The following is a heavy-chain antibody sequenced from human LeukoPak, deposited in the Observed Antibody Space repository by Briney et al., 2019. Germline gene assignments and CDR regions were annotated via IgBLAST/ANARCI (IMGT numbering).Heavy chain of an antibody. CDR2: ISGSGGST. J-gene: IGHJ5*02. Sequence: GGSLRLSCAASGLTFSTYAMSWVRQAPGKGLEWVSAISGSGGSTYYADSVKGRFTISRDNSKNTLYLQMNSLRAEDTAVYYCAKDPTSAGWFDPWGQGTLVSVSS. D-gene: IGHD6-19*01. CDR1: GLTFSTYA. V-gene: IGHV3-23*01. CDR3: AKDPTSAGWFDP.